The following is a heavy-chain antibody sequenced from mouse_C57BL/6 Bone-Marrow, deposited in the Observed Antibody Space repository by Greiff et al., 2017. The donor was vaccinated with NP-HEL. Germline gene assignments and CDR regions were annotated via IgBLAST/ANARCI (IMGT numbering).Heavy chain of an antibody. D-gene: IGHD4-1*01. CDR3: ARGNWDVWYFDV. CDR2: ILPGSGST. J-gene: IGHJ1*03. CDR1: GYTFTGYW. V-gene: IGHV1-9*01. Sequence: QVQLQQSGAELMKPGASVKLSCKATGYTFTGYWIEWVKQRPGHGLEWIGEILPGSGSTNYNEKFKGKATFTADTSSNTAYMQLSSLTTEDSAIYYCARGNWDVWYFDVWGTGTTVTVSS.